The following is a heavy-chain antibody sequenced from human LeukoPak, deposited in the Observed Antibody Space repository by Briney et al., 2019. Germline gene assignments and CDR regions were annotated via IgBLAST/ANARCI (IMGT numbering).Heavy chain of an antibody. CDR1: GYSISSGYY. Sequence: PSETLSLTCSVSGYSISSGYYWGWIRQPPGKGLEWIGSIYHSGSTLYNPSLRSRITISLDTPKNHFSLKLSSVTAADTAVYYCARVGDVVVIPPANYGMNVWGQGTTVTVSS. J-gene: IGHJ6*02. D-gene: IGHD2-2*01. V-gene: IGHV4-38-2*02. CDR2: IYHSGST. CDR3: ARVGDVVVIPPANYGMNV.